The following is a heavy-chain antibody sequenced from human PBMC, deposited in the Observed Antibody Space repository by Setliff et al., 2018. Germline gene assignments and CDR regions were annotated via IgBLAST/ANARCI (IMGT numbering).Heavy chain of an antibody. CDR1: GFTFSNYG. CDR3: ARNWVTAQHYYYGMDV. Sequence: GGSLRLSCVASGFTFSNYGMHWVRQAPGKGLEWVALIWNDGSSKFYGDSVKGRFTISRDNSKNTPYLQMDSLRAEDTAVYYCARNWVTAQHYYYGMDVWVQGTTVTVSS. J-gene: IGHJ6*02. D-gene: IGHD2-21*02. V-gene: IGHV3-33*01. CDR2: IWNDGSSK.